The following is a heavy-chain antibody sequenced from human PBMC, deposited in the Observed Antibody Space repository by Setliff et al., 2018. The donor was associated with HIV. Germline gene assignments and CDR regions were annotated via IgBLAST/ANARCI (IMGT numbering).Heavy chain of an antibody. V-gene: IGHV1-2*02. J-gene: IGHJ4*02. CDR2: INPYSGDT. D-gene: IGHD4-17*01. Sequence: ASVKVSCKASGYTLIDYYMHWVRQAPGQGLEWVGWINPYSGDTNYAQKFHGRVTMTRDTSINTAYMDLRTLRSDDTAVYYCARGVDYGDYLSFDYWGQGTLVTVSS. CDR1: GYTLIDYY. CDR3: ARGVDYGDYLSFDY.